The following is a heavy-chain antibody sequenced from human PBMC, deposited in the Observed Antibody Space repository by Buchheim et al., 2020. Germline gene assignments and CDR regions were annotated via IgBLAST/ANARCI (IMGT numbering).Heavy chain of an antibody. Sequence: QVQLVESGGGVVQPGRSLRLSCAASGFSFSRYAMHWVRQAPGKGLEWLAIILYDGSHKYYAESVKGRFTISRENSVNTLFLQVNSLRPEDTAVYYCARVSLSYQLLYYFDSWGQGTL. CDR3: ARVSLSYQLLYYFDS. CDR2: ILYDGSHK. J-gene: IGHJ4*01. D-gene: IGHD2-2*02. CDR1: GFSFSRYA. V-gene: IGHV3-30*14.